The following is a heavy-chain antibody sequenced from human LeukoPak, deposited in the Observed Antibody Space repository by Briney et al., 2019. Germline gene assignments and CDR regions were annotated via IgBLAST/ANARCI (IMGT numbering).Heavy chain of an antibody. CDR2: IYHSGST. D-gene: IGHD6-6*01. J-gene: IGHJ4*02. CDR1: GGSISSGGYS. V-gene: IGHV4-30-2*01. CDR3: ARVPLSSSGPPYTYDY. Sequence: PSETLSLTCAVSGGSISSGGYSWSWIRQPPGKGLEWIGYIYHSGSTYYNPSLKSRVTISVDRSKNQFSLKLSSVTAADTAVYYCARVPLSSSGPPYTYDYWGQGTLVTVSS.